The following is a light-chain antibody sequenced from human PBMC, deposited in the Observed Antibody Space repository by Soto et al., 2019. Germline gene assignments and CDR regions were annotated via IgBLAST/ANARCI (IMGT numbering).Light chain of an antibody. Sequence: VQLTQSPSSLSASVGDRVTITCRASQDIRAFLNWYQQKPRRAPKLLIYAAFTLQSGVPSRFSGTGFGTHFNLTISTLQSEDFATYYCQQSYGRPPITFGQGTRLEIK. J-gene: IGKJ5*01. CDR1: QDIRAF. CDR3: QQSYGRPPIT. CDR2: AAF. V-gene: IGKV1-39*01.